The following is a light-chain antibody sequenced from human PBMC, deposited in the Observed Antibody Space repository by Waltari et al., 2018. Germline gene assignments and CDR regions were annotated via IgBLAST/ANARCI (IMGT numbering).Light chain of an antibody. CDR1: FSDVGASDY. CDR3: SSYTPRGTWV. CDR2: DVS. V-gene: IGLV2-14*03. J-gene: IGLJ3*02. Sequence: QSALTQPASVSGSPGQSITFSCTGAFSDVGASDYVSWSPQLPGRAPKLLSYDVSHRAAGVSDRLSGSKSGHTASLAISGLQPGVEADFYCSSYTPRGTWVFGGGTKLTVL.